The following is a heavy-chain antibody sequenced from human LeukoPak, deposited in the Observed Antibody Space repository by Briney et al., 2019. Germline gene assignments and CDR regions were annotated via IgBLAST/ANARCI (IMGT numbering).Heavy chain of an antibody. CDR3: AKGGYSNGRYYYYYMDV. CDR1: GFTFSSYE. J-gene: IGHJ6*03. D-gene: IGHD5-18*01. Sequence: GGSLRLSCAASGFTFSSYEMNWVRQAPGKGLEWVSYISSSGSTIYYANSVKGRFTISRDNAKNSLYLQMNSLRAEDTAVYYCAKGGYSNGRYYYYYMDVWGEGTTVTVSS. CDR2: ISSSGSTI. V-gene: IGHV3-48*03.